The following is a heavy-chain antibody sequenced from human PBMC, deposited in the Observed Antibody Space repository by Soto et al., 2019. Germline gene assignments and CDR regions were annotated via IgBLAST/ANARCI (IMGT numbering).Heavy chain of an antibody. J-gene: IGHJ4*02. V-gene: IGHV4-30-4*01. CDR3: PYSFPTPGSYKIDY. D-gene: IGHD3-10*01. Sequence: SETLSLTCTVSGGSISSGDYYWSWIRQPPGKGLEWIGYIYYSGSTYYNPSLKSRVTISVDTSKNQFSLKLSSVTAADTAVYYCPYSFPTPGSYKIDYGGQGPLVTVPS. CDR2: IYYSGST. CDR1: GGSISSGDYY.